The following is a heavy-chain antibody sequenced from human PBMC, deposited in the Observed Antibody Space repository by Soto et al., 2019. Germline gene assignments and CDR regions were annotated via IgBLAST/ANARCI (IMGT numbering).Heavy chain of an antibody. D-gene: IGHD3-16*02. Sequence: QVQLVHSGAEVKKPGASVKVSCKASGYAFANYYINWVRQAPGQGLEWMGWINCNSGATKYAQKFQGRVNLTRDTSINTAYMELSRLTSDDAAVYYCARGGPEAFGGLLEPLEYWGQGTLVTVSS. V-gene: IGHV1-2*02. CDR2: INCNSGAT. CDR1: GYAFANYY. J-gene: IGHJ4*02. CDR3: ARGGPEAFGGLLEPLEY.